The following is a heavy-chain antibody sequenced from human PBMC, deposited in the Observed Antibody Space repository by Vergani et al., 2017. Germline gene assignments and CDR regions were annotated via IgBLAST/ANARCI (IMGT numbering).Heavy chain of an antibody. J-gene: IGHJ4*02. Sequence: QVQLVQSGAEVGKPGASVKISCKASGYTFTAYYWVRQAPEQGREWVGVISPDGFSTFYAQKFQGRVTITRDTSTSTVYVEVTSLRSDDTAVYYCAREPPLTGFFDYWGQGTLVTVSS. D-gene: IGHD3-9*01. CDR2: ISPDGFST. CDR1: GYTFTAY. CDR3: AREPPLTGFFDY. V-gene: IGHV1-46*03.